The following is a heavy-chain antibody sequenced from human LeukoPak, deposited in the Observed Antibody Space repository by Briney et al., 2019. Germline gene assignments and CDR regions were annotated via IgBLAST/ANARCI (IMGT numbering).Heavy chain of an antibody. J-gene: IGHJ3*02. CDR2: IYYSGST. Sequence: SETLCLTCTVSGGSISSYYWSWIRQPPGKGLEWLGYIYYSGSTNYNPSLKSRVTISVDTSKNQFSLKLSSVTAADTAVYYCARGGGSSGWYGDAFDIWGQGTMVTVSS. CDR1: GGSISSYY. D-gene: IGHD6-19*01. V-gene: IGHV4-59*01. CDR3: ARGGGSSGWYGDAFDI.